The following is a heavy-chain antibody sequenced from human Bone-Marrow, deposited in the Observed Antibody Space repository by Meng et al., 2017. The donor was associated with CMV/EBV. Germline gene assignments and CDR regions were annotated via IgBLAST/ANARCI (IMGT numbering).Heavy chain of an antibody. Sequence: ASVKVSCKASGYTFTGYYMHWVRQAPGQGLEWMGRINPNSGGTNYAQKFQGRVTMTRDTSISTAYMELSRLRSDDTAVYYCARAITDFWSGYYGRPNWFDPWGQGTLVTVSS. CDR2: INPNSGGT. J-gene: IGHJ5*02. V-gene: IGHV1-2*06. CDR1: GYTFTGYY. D-gene: IGHD3-3*01. CDR3: ARAITDFWSGYYGRPNWFDP.